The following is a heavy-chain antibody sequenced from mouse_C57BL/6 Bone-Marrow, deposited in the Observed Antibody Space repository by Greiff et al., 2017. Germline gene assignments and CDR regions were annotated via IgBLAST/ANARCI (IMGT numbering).Heavy chain of an antibody. CDR2: IDPSDSYT. CDR1: GYTFTSYW. D-gene: IGHD2-3*01. CDR3: AREDDGDYPDY. Sequence: VQLQQSGAELVMPGASVKLSCKASGYTFTSYWMHWVKQRPGQGLEWIGEIDPSDSYTNYNQKFKGKSTLTVDKSSSTAYMQLSSLTSEDSAVYYCAREDDGDYPDYWGQGTTLTVSS. J-gene: IGHJ2*01. V-gene: IGHV1-69*01.